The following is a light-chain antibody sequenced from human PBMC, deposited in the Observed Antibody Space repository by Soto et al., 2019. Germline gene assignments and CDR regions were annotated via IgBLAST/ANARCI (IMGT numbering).Light chain of an antibody. CDR2: GAS. V-gene: IGKV3-20*01. CDR1: QSVSSNY. J-gene: IGKJ2*01. Sequence: IVLTQSPGTLSLSPGEGATLSCRASQSVSSNYLAWYQQRPGQTPRLLIYGASNRATGIPGRFSGSGSVTDFNLTISRLEPEDFAVYYCQQYGSAPYAFGQGTRLEI. CDR3: QQYGSAPYA.